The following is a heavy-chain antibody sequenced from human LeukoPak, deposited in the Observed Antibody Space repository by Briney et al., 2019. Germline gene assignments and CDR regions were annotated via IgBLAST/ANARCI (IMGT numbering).Heavy chain of an antibody. J-gene: IGHJ6*03. V-gene: IGHV1-46*01. Sequence: GASVKVSCRASGYTFTSYYMHWVRQAPGQGLEWMGIINPSGGSTSYAQKFQGRVTMTRDTSTSTVYMELSSLRSEDTAVYYCARVRDSGSYHRVLYYMDVWGKGTTVTVSS. CDR2: INPSGGST. CDR1: GYTFTSYY. CDR3: ARVRDSGSYHRVLYYMDV. D-gene: IGHD1-26*01.